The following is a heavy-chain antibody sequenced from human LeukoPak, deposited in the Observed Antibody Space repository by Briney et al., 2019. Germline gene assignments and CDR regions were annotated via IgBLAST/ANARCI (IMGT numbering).Heavy chain of an antibody. CDR2: IRSDGINK. J-gene: IGHJ4*02. CDR1: GFTFNTND. V-gene: IGHV3-30*02. CDR3: AKDWVYGSGSELYT. D-gene: IGHD3-10*01. Sequence: PGGSLRLSCAASGFTFNTNDMHWVRQAPGKGLEWVAFIRSDGINKYYADSVKGRFTISRDNSKNTLYLQMNSVRLEDTAVYYCAKDWVYGSGSELYTRGQGTLVTVSS.